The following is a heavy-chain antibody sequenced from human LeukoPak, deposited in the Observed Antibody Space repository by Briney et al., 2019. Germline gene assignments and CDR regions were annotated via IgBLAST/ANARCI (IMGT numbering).Heavy chain of an antibody. CDR2: INWNGAST. CDR3: ASGRSGWYYFED. Sequence: GGSLRLSCAASGFSFGTYGMSWVRQVPGKGLEWVSGINWNGASTVYADSVKGRFTISRANTKNHLYRQMNSLRAEDTALYYCASGRSGWYYFEDWGQGTLVTVSS. CDR1: GFSFGTYG. V-gene: IGHV3-20*04. D-gene: IGHD6-19*01. J-gene: IGHJ4*02.